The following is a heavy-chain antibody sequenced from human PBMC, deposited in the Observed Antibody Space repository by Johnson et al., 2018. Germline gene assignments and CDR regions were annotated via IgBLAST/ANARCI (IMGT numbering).Heavy chain of an antibody. Sequence: VQLVESGGGVVQPGRSLRLSCAASGFTFSSYAMHWVRQAPGKGLEWVAVISYDGSNKYYADSVKGRFIISRDKAKNPLYMQMNSLRVEDTAVYYCAREMVDAFDIWGQGTMVTVSS. V-gene: IGHV3-30-3*01. D-gene: IGHD2-8*01. J-gene: IGHJ3*02. CDR3: AREMVDAFDI. CDR1: GFTFSSYA. CDR2: ISYDGSNK.